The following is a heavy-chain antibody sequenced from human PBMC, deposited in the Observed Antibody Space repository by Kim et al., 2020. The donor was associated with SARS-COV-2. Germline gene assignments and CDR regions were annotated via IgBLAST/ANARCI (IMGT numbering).Heavy chain of an antibody. V-gene: IGHV3-23*01. CDR2: ISGSGDSI. Sequence: GGSLRLSCAASGFTFIRYAVNWVRQAPGKGLEWVSGISGSGDSIYSADSVKGRFSISRDNSKNRLYLHMNSLRADDTAVYFCARARQQLQLLLAPFDYWGPGTLVTVSS. J-gene: IGHJ4*02. CDR1: GFTFIRYA. D-gene: IGHD6-13*01. CDR3: ARARQQLQLLLAPFDY.